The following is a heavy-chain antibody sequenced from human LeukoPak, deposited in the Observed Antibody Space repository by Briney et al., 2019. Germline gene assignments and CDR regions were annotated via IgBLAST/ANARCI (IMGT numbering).Heavy chain of an antibody. CDR2: IYPGDSDT. Sequence: GESLKISCKGTGYSFTGYWIGWVRQMPGKGLEWMGIIYPGDSDTRYSPSFQGQVTTSADKSISTAYLQWSSLKASDTAMYYCARPGYCSSTSCYSLDYWGQGTLVTVSS. J-gene: IGHJ4*02. CDR1: GYSFTGYW. D-gene: IGHD2-2*01. V-gene: IGHV5-51*01. CDR3: ARPGYCSSTSCYSLDY.